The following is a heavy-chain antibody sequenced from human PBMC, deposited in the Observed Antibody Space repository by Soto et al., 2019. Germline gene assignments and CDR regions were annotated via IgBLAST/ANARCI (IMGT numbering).Heavy chain of an antibody. CDR3: AKDRGDFWSGYSYGMDV. Sequence: GGSLRLSCAASGFTFSSYAMSWVRQAPGKGLEWVSAISGSGGSTYYADSVKGRFTISRDNSKNTLYLQMNRLRAEDTAVYYCAKDRGDFWSGYSYGMDVWGQGTTVTVSS. J-gene: IGHJ6*02. V-gene: IGHV3-23*01. CDR1: GFTFSSYA. D-gene: IGHD3-3*01. CDR2: ISGSGGST.